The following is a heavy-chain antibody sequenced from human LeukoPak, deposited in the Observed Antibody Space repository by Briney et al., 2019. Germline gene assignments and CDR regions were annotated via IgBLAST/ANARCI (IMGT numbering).Heavy chain of an antibody. CDR1: GFTFSSYG. CDR3: AKGSSQYFDY. J-gene: IGHJ4*02. V-gene: IGHV3-33*06. Sequence: GGSLRLSCAASGFTFSSYGMHWVRQAPGKGLEWVAVIWYDGNNKYYADSVKGRFTISRDNSKDTLYLQMNSLRAEDTAVYYCAKGSSQYFDYWGQGTLVTVSS. CDR2: IWYDGNNK.